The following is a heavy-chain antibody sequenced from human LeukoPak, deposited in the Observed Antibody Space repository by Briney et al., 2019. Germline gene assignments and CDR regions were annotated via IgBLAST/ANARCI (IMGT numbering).Heavy chain of an antibody. CDR1: GFMFSDYW. V-gene: IGHV3-7*01. J-gene: IGHJ4*02. D-gene: IGHD5-18*01. CDR3: ARDAAYGYDRFDY. Sequence: GGSLRLSCEATGFMFSDYWMAWVRQAPRKGLEWLANIKDDGSDKNYVESMKGRFTISRDNAKNSVYLQMNSLRVEDTAVYYCARDAAYGYDRFDYWGQGTQVTVSS. CDR2: IKDDGSDK.